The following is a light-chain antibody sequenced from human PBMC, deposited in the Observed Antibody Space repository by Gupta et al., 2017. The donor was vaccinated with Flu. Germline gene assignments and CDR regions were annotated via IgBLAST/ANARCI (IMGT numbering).Light chain of an antibody. CDR3: QSFDNRLSGYV. Sequence: QSVLTQPPSVSAAPGQRVTISCTRSSSNIGAGFHVPWYQQVPGTAPKLLIYENTNRPSGVPDRFSGSMSGTSASLAITGLQTEDEADYYCQSFDNRLSGYVFGTGTKVTVL. V-gene: IGLV1-40*01. CDR1: SSNIGAGFH. CDR2: ENT. J-gene: IGLJ1*01.